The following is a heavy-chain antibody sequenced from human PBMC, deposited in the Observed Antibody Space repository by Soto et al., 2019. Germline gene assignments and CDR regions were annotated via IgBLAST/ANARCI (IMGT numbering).Heavy chain of an antibody. CDR3: ARDRGYDAHDYYYNAMDV. J-gene: IGHJ6*02. V-gene: IGHV3-21*01. D-gene: IGHD3-10*01. CDR2: IRGFSPYT. Sequence: VQLVESGGGLVKPGGSLRLSCISSGFTFRTYTMNWVRQAPGKGLEWVSGIRGFSPYTFYAESVKGRITISRDNAKNSLYLQMNSLRAEDTAVYYCARDRGYDAHDYYYNAMDVWGQGTTVTVSS. CDR1: GFTFRTYT.